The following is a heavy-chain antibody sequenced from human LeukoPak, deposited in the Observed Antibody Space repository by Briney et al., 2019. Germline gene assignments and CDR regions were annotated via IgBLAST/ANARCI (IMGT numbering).Heavy chain of an antibody. CDR3: AKGRVNSGYDLGFDY. D-gene: IGHD5-12*01. CDR2: ISSSGSTI. J-gene: IGHJ4*02. V-gene: IGHV3-11*01. Sequence: GGSLRLSCAASGFTFSDYYMSWIRQAPGKGLEWVSYISSSGSTIYYADSVKGRFTISRDNAKNSLYLQMNSLRAEDTALYYCAKGRVNSGYDLGFDYWGQGTLVTVSS. CDR1: GFTFSDYY.